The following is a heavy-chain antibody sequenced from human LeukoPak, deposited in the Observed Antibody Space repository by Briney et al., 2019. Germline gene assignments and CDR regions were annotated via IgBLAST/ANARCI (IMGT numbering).Heavy chain of an antibody. CDR2: IIPILGIA. D-gene: IGHD3-22*01. CDR1: GGTFSSYA. Sequence: SVKVSCKASGGTFSSYAFSWVRQAPGQGLEWMGRIIPILGIANYAQKFQGRVTITADKSTSTAYMELSSLRSEDTAVYYCARDYYDSSGYSLTIDYWGQGTLVTVSS. J-gene: IGHJ4*02. CDR3: ARDYYDSSGYSLTIDY. V-gene: IGHV1-69*04.